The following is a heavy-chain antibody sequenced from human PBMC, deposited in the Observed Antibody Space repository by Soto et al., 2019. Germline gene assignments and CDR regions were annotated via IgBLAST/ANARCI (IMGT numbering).Heavy chain of an antibody. Sequence: GGSLRLSCAASGFTFSSYDMHWVRQATGKGLEWVSAIGTAGDTYYPGSVKGRFTISRENAKNSLYLQMNSLRAGDTAVYYCARVWPYYYYMDVWGKGTTVTVSS. CDR1: GFTFSSYD. CDR3: ARVWPYYYYMDV. J-gene: IGHJ6*03. CDR2: IGTAGDT. V-gene: IGHV3-13*01. D-gene: IGHD3-16*01.